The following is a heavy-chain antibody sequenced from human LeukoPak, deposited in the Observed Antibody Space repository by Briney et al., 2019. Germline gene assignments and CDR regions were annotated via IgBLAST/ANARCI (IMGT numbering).Heavy chain of an antibody. J-gene: IGHJ3*02. CDR1: GSTFTSYW. D-gene: IGHD6-13*01. CDR3: ARRSSSSLLAFDAFDI. CDR2: IYPGDSDT. V-gene: IGHV5-51*01. Sequence: GESLQISRQGSGSTFTSYWIGWARPLPGRGLEWMGIIYPGDSDTRYSPSFQGQVTISADKSISTAYLQWSSLKASDTAMYYCARRSSSSLLAFDAFDIWGQGTMVTVSS.